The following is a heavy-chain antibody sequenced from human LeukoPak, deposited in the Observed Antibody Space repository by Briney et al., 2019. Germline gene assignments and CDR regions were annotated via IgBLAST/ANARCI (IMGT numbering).Heavy chain of an antibody. CDR3: ARAGTSRYYFYHYVDV. CDR1: GGSINSYY. CDR2: IYYSGST. V-gene: IGHV4-59*01. Sequence: SETLSLTCTVSGGSINSYYWNWIRQPPGKGLEWIGYIYYSGSTDYNPSLKSRVSISIETSKNQFSLKLSSVTAADTAVYYCARAGTSRYYFYHYVDVWGKGTTVTVSS. D-gene: IGHD1-7*01. J-gene: IGHJ6*03.